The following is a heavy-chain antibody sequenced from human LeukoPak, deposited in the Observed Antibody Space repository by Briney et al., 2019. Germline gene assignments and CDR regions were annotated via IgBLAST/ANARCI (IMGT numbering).Heavy chain of an antibody. D-gene: IGHD2-21*02. Sequence: GGSLRLSCAASGFTFSDYWMHWVRQAPGKGLVWVSRINRDGSATAYADSVNGRFTISRDNAKNMLYLQMNSLRAEDTAVYYCTIGRWGLLPGAHWGQGTLVTVSS. V-gene: IGHV3-74*01. CDR1: GFTFSDYW. J-gene: IGHJ4*02. CDR2: INRDGSAT. CDR3: TIGRWGLLPGAH.